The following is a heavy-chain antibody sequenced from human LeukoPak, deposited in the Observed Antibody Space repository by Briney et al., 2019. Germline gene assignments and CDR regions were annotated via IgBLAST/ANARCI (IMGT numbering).Heavy chain of an antibody. CDR3: ARDLANIVATMVDY. Sequence: ASVKVSCKASGYTFTGYYIHWVRQAPGQGLEWMGWINPNSGGTNYAQKFQGRVTMTRDTSISTAYMELSRLRSDDTAVYYCARDLANIVATMVDYWGQGTLVTISS. CDR1: GYTFTGYY. J-gene: IGHJ4*02. D-gene: IGHD5-12*01. CDR2: INPNSGGT. V-gene: IGHV1-2*02.